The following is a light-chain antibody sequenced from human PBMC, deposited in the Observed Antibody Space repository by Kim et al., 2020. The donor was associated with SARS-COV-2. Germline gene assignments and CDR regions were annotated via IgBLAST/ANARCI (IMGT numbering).Light chain of an antibody. V-gene: IGKV3-20*01. J-gene: IGKJ1*01. CDR2: GSS. CDR3: QHYVTSPWS. CDR1: QSFSSNN. Sequence: IVLTQSPGTLSLSPGERATLSCRASQSFSSNNLAWYQQRPGQAPRLLIYGSSSRAPGIPDRFSGRGSGTDFTLSISGLEPEDFAVYYCQHYVTSPWSFGRGTKVDIK.